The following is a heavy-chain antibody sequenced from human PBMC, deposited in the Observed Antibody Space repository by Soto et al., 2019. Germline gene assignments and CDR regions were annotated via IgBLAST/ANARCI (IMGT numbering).Heavy chain of an antibody. CDR2: INPNSGGT. J-gene: IGHJ3*02. CDR3: AAHDYGVSGNAFDI. V-gene: IGHV1-2*04. D-gene: IGHD4-17*01. CDR1: GYTFTGYY. Sequence: QVQLVQSGAEVKKPGASVKVSCKASGYTFTGYYMHWVRQAPGQGLEWMGWINPNSGGTNYAQKFQGWVTMTRDTSFSTAYMELSRLRSDDTAVYYCAAHDYGVSGNAFDIWGQGTMVTVSS.